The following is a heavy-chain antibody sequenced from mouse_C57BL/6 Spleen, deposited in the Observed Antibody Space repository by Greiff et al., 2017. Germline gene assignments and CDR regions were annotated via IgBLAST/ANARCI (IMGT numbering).Heavy chain of an antibody. Sequence: QVQLQQSGAELVRPGTSVKMSCKASGYTFTNYWIGWAKQRPGHGLEWIGDIYPGGGYTNYNEKFKGKATLTADKSSSTASMQFSSLTSEDSAIYYCARYWDGAWFAYWGQGTLVTVSA. V-gene: IGHV1-63*01. CDR2: IYPGGGYT. J-gene: IGHJ3*01. D-gene: IGHD4-1*01. CDR1: GYTFTNYW. CDR3: ARYWDGAWFAY.